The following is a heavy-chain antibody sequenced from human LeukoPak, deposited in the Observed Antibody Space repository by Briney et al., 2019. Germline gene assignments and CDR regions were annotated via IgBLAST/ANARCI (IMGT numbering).Heavy chain of an antibody. Sequence: GRSLRLSCAASGFTFSSYAMHWVRQAPGKGLEWVAVISYDGSNKYYADSVKGRFTISRDNSKNTLYLQMNSLRAEDTAVYYCARTEGPTWYFDLWGRGTLVTASS. D-gene: IGHD4-17*01. CDR1: GFTFSSYA. V-gene: IGHV3-30*01. J-gene: IGHJ2*01. CDR3: ARTEGPTWYFDL. CDR2: ISYDGSNK.